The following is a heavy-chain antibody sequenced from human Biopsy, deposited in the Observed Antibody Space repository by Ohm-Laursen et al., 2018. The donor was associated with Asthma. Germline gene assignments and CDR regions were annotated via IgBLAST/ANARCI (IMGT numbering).Heavy chain of an antibody. V-gene: IGHV4-39*01. CDR3: VRGSSSWHHGPFHYYYGLDV. CDR2: IYYSGTT. J-gene: IGHJ6*02. CDR1: GGSMSSSSYY. D-gene: IGHD6-13*01. Sequence: GTLSLTCTVSGGSMSSSSYYWGWIRQPPGKGLEWIGSIYYSGTTYYNPSLEIRVTVSAYTSKNQFSLKLTSVTAADTAVYYCVRGSSSWHHGPFHYYYGLDVWGQGTTATVSS.